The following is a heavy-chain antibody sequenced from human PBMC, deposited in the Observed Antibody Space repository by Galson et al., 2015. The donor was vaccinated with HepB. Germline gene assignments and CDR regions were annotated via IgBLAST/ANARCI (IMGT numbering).Heavy chain of an antibody. CDR3: AQSYYDFWGGYPN. D-gene: IGHD3-3*01. CDR2: ISYDGSST. CDR1: GFIFSNFA. J-gene: IGHJ4*02. Sequence: SLRLSCAASGFIFSNFAMHWVRQAPGKGLEWVAVISYDGSSTYYIDSVKGRFTISRDNSKNTLFLQMNSLRPEDTAVNYCAQSYYDFWGGYPNWGPGTLVTVSS. V-gene: IGHV3-30-3*01.